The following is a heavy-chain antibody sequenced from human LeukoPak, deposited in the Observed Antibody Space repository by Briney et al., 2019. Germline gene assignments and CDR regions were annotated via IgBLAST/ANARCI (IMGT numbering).Heavy chain of an antibody. Sequence: GGSLRLSCAASGFTFEIYWMSWVRQAPGKGLEWVANIRKDGSEKNYVDSVKGRFTISRDNAKNSLYLQMNSLRAGDTAVYYCARHWEGVESDAFDIWGQGTMVTVSS. D-gene: IGHD1-26*01. CDR3: ARHWEGVESDAFDI. J-gene: IGHJ3*02. CDR1: GFTFEIYW. V-gene: IGHV3-7*04. CDR2: IRKDGSEK.